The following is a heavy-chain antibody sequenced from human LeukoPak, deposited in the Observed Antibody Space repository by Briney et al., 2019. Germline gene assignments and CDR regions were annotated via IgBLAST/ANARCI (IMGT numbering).Heavy chain of an antibody. CDR2: ISSSSSYI. Sequence: GGSLRLSRAASGFTFSNAWMNWVRQAPGKGLEWVSSISSSSSYIYYADSVKGRFTISRDNAKNSLYLQMNSLRAEDTAVYYCARDPSRQLWLGFRYYYYYMDVWGKGTTVTVSS. CDR3: ARDPSRQLWLGFRYYYYYMDV. CDR1: GFTFSNAW. D-gene: IGHD5-18*01. J-gene: IGHJ6*03. V-gene: IGHV3-21*01.